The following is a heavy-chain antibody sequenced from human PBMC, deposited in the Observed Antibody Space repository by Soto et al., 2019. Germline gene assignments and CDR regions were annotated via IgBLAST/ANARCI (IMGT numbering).Heavy chain of an antibody. Sequence: QVQLQESGPRLVKPSETLSLTCTVSGGSINSYYWCWVRQPAGKGLEWIGRFYPTGKINYSPSLKSRLTMSADTSRNQFSLNLTSVTAADTAVYYCARCGLDYGMDVWGQGTTVTVSS. V-gene: IGHV4-4*07. CDR1: GGSINSYY. CDR2: FYPTGKI. J-gene: IGHJ6*02. CDR3: ARCGLDYGMDV. D-gene: IGHD3-16*01.